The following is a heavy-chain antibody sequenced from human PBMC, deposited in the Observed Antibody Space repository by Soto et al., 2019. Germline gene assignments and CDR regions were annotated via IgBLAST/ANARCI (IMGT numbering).Heavy chain of an antibody. CDR2: ISGSGGST. CDR3: ARPHSDILTGYPFDY. Sequence: EVQLLESGGGLVQPGGSLRLSCAASGFTFSSYAMSWVRQAPGKGLEWVSAISGSGGSTYYADSVKGRFTISRDNSKNTLYLQMNSLRAEDTAVYYCARPHSDILTGYPFDYWGQGTLVTVSS. V-gene: IGHV3-23*01. J-gene: IGHJ4*02. D-gene: IGHD3-9*01. CDR1: GFTFSSYA.